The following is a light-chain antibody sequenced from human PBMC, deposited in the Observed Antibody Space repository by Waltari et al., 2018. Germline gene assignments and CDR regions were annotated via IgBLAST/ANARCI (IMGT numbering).Light chain of an antibody. CDR3: SSYTSTWV. J-gene: IGLJ3*02. Sequence: QSALTQSASVSGSPGQSITISCTGTSSDFAVFNYVSWYQQHPGKAPQLMIYAFSKRPSGVSNRFSGSKSGNTASLTISGLQAEDEADYYCSSYTSTWVFGGGTKLTVL. CDR2: AFS. CDR1: SSDFAVFNY. V-gene: IGLV2-14*01.